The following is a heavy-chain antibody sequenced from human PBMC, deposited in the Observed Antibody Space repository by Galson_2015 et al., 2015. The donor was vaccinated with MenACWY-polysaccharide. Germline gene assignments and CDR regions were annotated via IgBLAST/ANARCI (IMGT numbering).Heavy chain of an antibody. CDR1: GFTFSSFV. J-gene: IGHJ4*02. D-gene: IGHD3-10*01. V-gene: IGHV3-23*01. Sequence: SLRLSCAVSGFTFSSFVMTWVRQAPGKGLEWVSVISGSGDATYYADSVKGRFTISRDNSKNTLYLQVNSLRAEDTAVYYCATTRGNLEHWGQGTLVTVSS. CDR3: ATTRGNLEH. CDR2: ISGSGDAT.